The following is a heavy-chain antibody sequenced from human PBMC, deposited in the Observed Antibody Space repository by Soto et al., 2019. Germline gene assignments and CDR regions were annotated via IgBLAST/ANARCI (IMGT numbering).Heavy chain of an antibody. CDR1: GYSFTSYW. CDR2: IYPGDSDT. J-gene: IGHJ6*02. Sequence: GESLKISCKGSGYSFTSYWIGWVRQMPGKGLEWMGIIYPGDSDTRYSRSFQGQVTISADKSISTAYLQWSSLKASDTAMYYCARYHTIFGVVITYYGMDVWGQGSTVPVYS. V-gene: IGHV5-51*01. D-gene: IGHD3-3*01. CDR3: ARYHTIFGVVITYYGMDV.